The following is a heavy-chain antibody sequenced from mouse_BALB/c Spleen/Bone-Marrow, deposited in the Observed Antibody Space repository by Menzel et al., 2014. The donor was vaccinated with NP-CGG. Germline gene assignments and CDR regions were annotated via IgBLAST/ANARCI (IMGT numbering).Heavy chain of an antibody. J-gene: IGHJ4*01. CDR3: ARNYDYDGGYYAMDY. Sequence: QVQLKDSGAELAKPGASVKMSCKASGYNFISYWMHWVKRRPGQGLEWIGYINPSTGYTEYNQKFKDKATLTADKSSSKAYMQLSSLTSEDSAVYYCARNYDYDGGYYAMDYWGQGASVTVSS. D-gene: IGHD2-4*01. CDR2: INPSTGYT. CDR1: GYNFISYW. V-gene: IGHV1-7*01.